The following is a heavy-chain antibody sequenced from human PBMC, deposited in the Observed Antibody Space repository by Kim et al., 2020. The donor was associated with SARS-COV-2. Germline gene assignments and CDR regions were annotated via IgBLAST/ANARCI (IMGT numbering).Heavy chain of an antibody. Sequence: GGSLRLSCAASGFTFSSYAMSWVRQAPGKGLEWVSAISGSGGNTYYADSVKGRFTISRDNSKNTLYLQMNSLRAEDTAVYYCAKDFPSYSWNHCGMDVWGQGTTVTVSS. J-gene: IGHJ6*02. V-gene: IGHV3-23*01. CDR2: ISGSGGNT. D-gene: IGHD1-1*01. CDR3: AKDFPSYSWNHCGMDV. CDR1: GFTFSSYA.